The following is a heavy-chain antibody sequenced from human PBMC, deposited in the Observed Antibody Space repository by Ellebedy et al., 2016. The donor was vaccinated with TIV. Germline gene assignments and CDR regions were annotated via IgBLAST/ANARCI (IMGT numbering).Heavy chain of an antibody. CDR1: GDSMSNYW. D-gene: IGHD4-23*01. V-gene: IGHV4-59*08. J-gene: IGHJ2*01. CDR2: IYYSGST. Sequence: MPSETLSLTCNVSGDSMSNYWWSWIRQPPGKPLEWIGYIYYSGSTNYDPSLKSRVTISLDTSKNQFSLRLTSVTAADTAVYYCARLRHYGGDSVWFLDLWGRGTLVTVSS. CDR3: ARLRHYGGDSVWFLDL.